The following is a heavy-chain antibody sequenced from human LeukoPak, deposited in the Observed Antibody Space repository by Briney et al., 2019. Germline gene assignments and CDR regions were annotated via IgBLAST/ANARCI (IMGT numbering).Heavy chain of an antibody. CDR2: IYYSGST. D-gene: IGHD1-26*01. CDR3: ARVVLVGASAFDI. Sequence: SETLSLTGTVSGGSISSYYWSWIRQPPGKGLEWIGYIYYSGSTNYNPSLKSRVTISVDTSKNQFSLKLSSVTAADTAVYYCARVVLVGASAFDIWGQGTMVTVSS. V-gene: IGHV4-59*01. J-gene: IGHJ3*02. CDR1: GGSISSYY.